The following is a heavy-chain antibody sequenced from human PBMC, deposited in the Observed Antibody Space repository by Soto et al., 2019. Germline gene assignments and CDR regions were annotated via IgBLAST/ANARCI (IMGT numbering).Heavy chain of an antibody. D-gene: IGHD2-2*01. CDR1: GSTFTGYY. V-gene: IGHV1-2*04. Sequence: ASVKVSCKASGSTFTGYYMHWVRQAPGQGLEWMGWINPNSGGTNYAQKFQGWVTMTRDTSISTAYMELSRLRSDDTAVYYCARDCEGYCSSTSCPGAFDIWGQGTMVTVSS. CDR2: INPNSGGT. CDR3: ARDCEGYCSSTSCPGAFDI. J-gene: IGHJ3*02.